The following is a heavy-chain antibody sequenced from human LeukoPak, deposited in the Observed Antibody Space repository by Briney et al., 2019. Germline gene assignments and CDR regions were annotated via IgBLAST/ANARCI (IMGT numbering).Heavy chain of an antibody. D-gene: IGHD3-16*01. J-gene: IGHJ4*02. Sequence: GASVKVSCKASGGTFSSYAISWVRQAPGQGLEWMGGIIPIFSTANYAQKFQGRVTITADESTSTAYMELSSLRSEDTAVYYCARACGGSQFFGYWGQGTLVTVSS. V-gene: IGHV1-69*13. CDR1: GGTFSSYA. CDR2: IIPIFSTA. CDR3: ARACGGSQFFGY.